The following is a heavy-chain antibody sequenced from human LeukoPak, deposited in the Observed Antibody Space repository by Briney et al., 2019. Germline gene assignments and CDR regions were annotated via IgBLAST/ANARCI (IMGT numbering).Heavy chain of an antibody. CDR2: ISAYNGNT. D-gene: IGHD3-22*01. CDR3: ERAPYYYDSSGPTAEYFQH. V-gene: IGHV1-18*01. J-gene: IGHJ1*01. CDR1: GYTFNNYG. Sequence: ASVKVSCKASGYTFNNYGISWVRQAPGQGLEWMGWISAYNGNTNYAQKLQGRVTMTTDTSTSTAYMELRSLRSEDTAVYYCERAPYYYDSSGPTAEYFQHWGQGTLVTVSS.